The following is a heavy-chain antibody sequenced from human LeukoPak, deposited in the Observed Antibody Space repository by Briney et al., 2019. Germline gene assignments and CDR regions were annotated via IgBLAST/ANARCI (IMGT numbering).Heavy chain of an antibody. D-gene: IGHD3-3*01. V-gene: IGHV4-38-2*01. CDR3: ARRRITIFGVVIRAFYYDY. CDR1: GYSISSGYY. Sequence: PSETLSLTCAVSGYSISSGYYWGWIRQPPGKGLEWIGSIYYSGSTYYNPSLKSRVTISVDTSKNQFSLKLSSVTAADTAVYYCARRRITIFGVVIRAFYYDYWGQGTLVTVSS. J-gene: IGHJ4*02. CDR2: IYYSGST.